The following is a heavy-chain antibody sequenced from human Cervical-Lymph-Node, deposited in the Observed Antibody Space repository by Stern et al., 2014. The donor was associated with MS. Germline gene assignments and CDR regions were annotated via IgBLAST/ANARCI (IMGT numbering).Heavy chain of an antibody. Sequence: QLQLQQWGAGLLKPSETLSLTCAVYGGSFSGYYWSWIRQPPGKGLEWIGEINHSGSTNYNPSLKSRVTISVDTSKNQFSRKLSSGTAADTAVYYCARGGGGSAWFDPWGQGTLVTVSS. J-gene: IGHJ5*02. D-gene: IGHD3-16*01. CDR1: GGSFSGYY. CDR3: ARGGGGSAWFDP. CDR2: INHSGST. V-gene: IGHV4-34*01.